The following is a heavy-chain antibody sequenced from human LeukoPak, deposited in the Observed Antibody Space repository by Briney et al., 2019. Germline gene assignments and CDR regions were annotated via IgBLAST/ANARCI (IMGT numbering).Heavy chain of an antibody. CDR1: GGSISSSSYY. Sequence: SETLSLTCTVSGGSISSSSYYWGWIRQPPGKGLEWIGSIYYSGSTYYNPSLKSRVTISVDTSKNQFSLKLSSVTAADTAVYYCARRRQSSGWYGGPSWFDPWGQGTLVTVSS. V-gene: IGHV4-39*07. CDR2: IYYSGST. CDR3: ARRRQSSGWYGGPSWFDP. J-gene: IGHJ5*02. D-gene: IGHD6-19*01.